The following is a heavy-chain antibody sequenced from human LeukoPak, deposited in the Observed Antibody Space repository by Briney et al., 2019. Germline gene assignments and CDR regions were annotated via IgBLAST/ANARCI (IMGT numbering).Heavy chain of an antibody. CDR3: ASGSGSRDDAFDI. CDR1: GFTFSNYG. J-gene: IGHJ3*02. Sequence: GGFLRLSCVASGFTFSNYGMSWVRQAPGKGPEWVSSISSSSSYIYYADSVKGRFTISRDNAKNSLYLQMNSLRAEDTAVYYCASGSGSRDDAFDIWGQGTMVTVSS. CDR2: ISSSSSYI. D-gene: IGHD1-26*01. V-gene: IGHV3-21*01.